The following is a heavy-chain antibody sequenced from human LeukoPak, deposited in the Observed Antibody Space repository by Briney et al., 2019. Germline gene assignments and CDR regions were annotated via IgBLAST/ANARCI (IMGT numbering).Heavy chain of an antibody. Sequence: SQTLSLTCAVYGGSFSGYYWSWIRRPPGKGLEWIGEINHSGSTNYNPSLKSRVTISVDTSKNQFSLKLSSVTAADTAVYYCARGGGLTTVTTTTSWFDPWGQGTLVTVSS. CDR1: GGSFSGYY. CDR2: INHSGST. CDR3: ARGGGLTTVTTTTSWFDP. D-gene: IGHD4-17*01. V-gene: IGHV4-34*01. J-gene: IGHJ5*02.